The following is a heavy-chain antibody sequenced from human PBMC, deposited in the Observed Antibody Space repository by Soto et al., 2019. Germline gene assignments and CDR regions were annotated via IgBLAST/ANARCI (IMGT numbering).Heavy chain of an antibody. D-gene: IGHD6-13*01. V-gene: IGHV1-3*01. CDR3: AREEGGYRSSWYETFDY. Sequence: ASVKVSCKASGYTFTSYAMHWVRQAPGQRLEWMGWINAGNGNTKYSQKFQGRVTITRDTSASTAYMEPSSLRSEDTAVYYCAREEGGYRSSWYETFDYWGQGTLVTVYS. J-gene: IGHJ4*02. CDR2: INAGNGNT. CDR1: GYTFTSYA.